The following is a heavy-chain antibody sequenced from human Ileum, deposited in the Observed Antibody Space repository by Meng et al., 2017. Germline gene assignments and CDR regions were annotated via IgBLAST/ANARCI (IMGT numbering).Heavy chain of an antibody. D-gene: IGHD7-27*01. Sequence: ASVKVSCKASGYSFTTYWLHWVRQAPGQGLEWMGYINPNRGDTNYAQKFQGRVTMTRDTSISTAYMELSNLRSDDTAVYYCARGVILGTAGCLDSWGQGTLVTVSS. CDR1: GYSFTTYW. J-gene: IGHJ4*02. CDR3: ARGVILGTAGCLDS. CDR2: INPNRGDT. V-gene: IGHV1-2*02.